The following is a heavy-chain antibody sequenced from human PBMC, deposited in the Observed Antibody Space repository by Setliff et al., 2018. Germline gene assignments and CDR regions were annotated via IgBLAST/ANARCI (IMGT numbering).Heavy chain of an antibody. V-gene: IGHV4-61*09. Sequence: SETLSLTCTVSGDSISSRRNYWSWIRQPAGKGLEWIGHIYTSGSTNYNPSLKSRVTISVDASKNQLSLNLRSVTAADTAVYYCARPPRGGRWYFDLWGRGTLVTVSS. CDR3: ARPPRGGRWYFDL. CDR2: IYTSGST. J-gene: IGHJ2*01. CDR1: GDSISSRRNY. D-gene: IGHD3-16*01.